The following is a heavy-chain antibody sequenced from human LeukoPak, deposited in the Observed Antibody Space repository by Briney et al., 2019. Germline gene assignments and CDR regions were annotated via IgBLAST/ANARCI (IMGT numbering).Heavy chain of an antibody. Sequence: ASVKVSCKASGYTFTSYGISWVRQAPGQGLEWMGWISAYNGNTNYAQKLQGRVTMTTDTSTSTAYMELRSLRSDDTAVYYCARDAEWELPSPVEYFQHWGQGTLVTVSS. V-gene: IGHV1-18*01. CDR1: GYTFTSYG. CDR3: ARDAEWELPSPVEYFQH. CDR2: ISAYNGNT. J-gene: IGHJ1*01. D-gene: IGHD1-26*01.